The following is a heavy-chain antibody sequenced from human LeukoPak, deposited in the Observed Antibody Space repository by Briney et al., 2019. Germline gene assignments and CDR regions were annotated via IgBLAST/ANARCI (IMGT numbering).Heavy chain of an antibody. CDR3: ARGGTLVQGVTILYGMDV. J-gene: IGHJ6*02. D-gene: IGHD3-10*01. CDR1: GDTFTSYD. Sequence: ASVKVSCKTSGDTFTSYDMNWVRQATGQGLDWMGWMNPNSGNTVYAQKFRGRVTMTGDTSTSTAYMELSSLRSEDTAVYYCARGGTLVQGVTILYGMDVWGQGTTVTVSS. CDR2: MNPNSGNT. V-gene: IGHV1-8*01.